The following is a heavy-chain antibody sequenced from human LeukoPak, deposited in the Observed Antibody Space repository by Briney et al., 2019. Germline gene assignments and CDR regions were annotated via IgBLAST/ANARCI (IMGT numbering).Heavy chain of an antibody. V-gene: IGHV3-30*02. Sequence: PGGSLRLSCAASGFTFSSYGMHWVRQAPGKGLEWVTFIRSDGSNKYYADSVKGRFTISRDNSKNTLYLQMNSLRAEDTAVYYCAKEIVVPGWHYFDYWGQGTLVTVSS. J-gene: IGHJ4*02. D-gene: IGHD2-2*01. CDR2: IRSDGSNK. CDR1: GFTFSSYG. CDR3: AKEIVVPGWHYFDY.